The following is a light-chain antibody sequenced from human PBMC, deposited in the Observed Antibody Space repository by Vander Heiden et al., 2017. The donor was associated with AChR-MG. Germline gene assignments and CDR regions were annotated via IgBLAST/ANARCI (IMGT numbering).Light chain of an antibody. J-gene: IGLJ1*01. CDR1: SSDVGGYHL. CDR3: CSYAGDNTYV. Sequence: QSALTQPASVSGSPGQSITMSCTGTSSDVGGYHLVSWYQHHPGKAPKLMNYEVDKRPSGVSSRFSGSKSGDTASLTISGLQAEDEADYYCCSYAGDNTYVFGIGTKVTVL. V-gene: IGLV2-23*02. CDR2: EVD.